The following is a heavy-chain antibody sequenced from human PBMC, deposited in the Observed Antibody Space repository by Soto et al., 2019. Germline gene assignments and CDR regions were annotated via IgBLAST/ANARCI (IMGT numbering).Heavy chain of an antibody. J-gene: IGHJ4*02. CDR3: ARQHPLDSRVWYT. CDR1: GDSFTGFW. V-gene: IGHV5-51*01. D-gene: IGHD6-19*01. CDR2: IYPRDSDT. Sequence: PGESLMISCKVSGDSFTGFWIGWVRQMPGKGLGWLGSIYPRDSDTRYSPSFQGQVTISADKSLSAAYLQWHSLQASDTAIYYCARQHPLDSRVWYTWGQGTLVTVSS.